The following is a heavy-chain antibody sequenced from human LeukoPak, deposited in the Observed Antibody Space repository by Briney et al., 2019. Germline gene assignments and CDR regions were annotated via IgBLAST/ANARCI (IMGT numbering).Heavy chain of an antibody. CDR3: ARARGYSYGPADY. Sequence: PSETLSLTCTVSGYSISSGYYWGWIRQPPRKGLEWIGTIYHSGSTSYNPSLRRRVTISVDTSKNHFSLKLISVTAADTAVYYCARARGYSYGPADYWGQGTLVIVSS. CDR2: IYHSGST. CDR1: GYSISSGYY. D-gene: IGHD5-18*01. J-gene: IGHJ4*02. V-gene: IGHV4-38-2*02.